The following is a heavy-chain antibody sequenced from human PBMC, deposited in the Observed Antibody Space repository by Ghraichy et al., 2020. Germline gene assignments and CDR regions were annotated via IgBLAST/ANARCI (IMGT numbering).Heavy chain of an antibody. V-gene: IGHV3-48*01. CDR3: ARDLTIFGVGYYYYYGMDV. J-gene: IGHJ6*02. CDR1: GFTFSSYS. CDR2: ISSSSSTI. D-gene: IGHD3-3*01. Sequence: GGSLRLSCAASGFTFSSYSMNWVRQAPGKGLEWVSYISSSSSTIYYADSVKGRFTISRDNAKNSLYLQMNSLRAEDTAVYYCARDLTIFGVGYYYYYGMDVWGQGTTVTVSS.